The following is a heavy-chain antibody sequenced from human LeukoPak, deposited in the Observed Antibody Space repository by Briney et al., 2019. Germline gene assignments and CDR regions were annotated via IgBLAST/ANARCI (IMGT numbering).Heavy chain of an antibody. Sequence: GGSLTLSCAASGFTFSSYAMSWVRQAPGKGLEWVSAISGSGGSTYYADSVKGRFTISRDNSKNTLYLQMNSLRAEDTAVYYCAKVIGYSSSWFYYFDYWGQGTLVTVSS. CDR2: ISGSGGST. V-gene: IGHV3-23*01. CDR3: AKVIGYSSSWFYYFDY. J-gene: IGHJ4*02. CDR1: GFTFSSYA. D-gene: IGHD6-13*01.